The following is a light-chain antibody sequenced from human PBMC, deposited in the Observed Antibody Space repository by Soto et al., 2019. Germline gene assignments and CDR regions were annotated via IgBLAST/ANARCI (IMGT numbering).Light chain of an antibody. CDR1: RSNIGSNS. V-gene: IGLV1-44*01. CDR3: AAWDDSLNGWV. CDR2: TNY. Sequence: QSVLTQPPSASGTPGQRVTISCSGSRSNIGSNSITWYQQLPGTAPKVLIYTNYQRPSGVPDRFSGSKSGTSASLAISGLQSDDEAEYHCAAWDDSLNGWVFGGGTQLTVL. J-gene: IGLJ3*02.